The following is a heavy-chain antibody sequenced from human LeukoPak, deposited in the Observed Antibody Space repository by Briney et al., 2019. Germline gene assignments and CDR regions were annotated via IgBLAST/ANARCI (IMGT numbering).Heavy chain of an antibody. V-gene: IGHV4-39*01. D-gene: IGHD3-10*01. CDR1: GGSISSSSYY. Sequence: SETLSLTCTVSGGSISSSSYYWGWIRQPPGKGLEWIGSIYYSGSTYYNPSLKSRVTISVDTSKNQFSLKLSSVTAADTAVYYCARLWFGELLSGTYYFDYWGQGTLVTVSS. CDR3: ARLWFGELLSGTYYFDY. CDR2: IYYSGST. J-gene: IGHJ4*02.